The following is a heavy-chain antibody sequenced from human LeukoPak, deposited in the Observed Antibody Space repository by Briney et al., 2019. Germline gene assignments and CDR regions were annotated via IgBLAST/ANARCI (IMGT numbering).Heavy chain of an antibody. V-gene: IGHV3-21*01. J-gene: IGHJ4*02. CDR1: GFTFSSYS. CDR2: ISSSSSYI. CDR3: AGELRESVGFNYFDY. Sequence: GGSLRLSCAASGFTFSSYSMNWVRQAPGKGLEWVSSISSSSSYIYYADSVKGRFTISRDNAKNSLYLQMNSLRAEDTAVYYCAGELRESVGFNYFDYWGQGTLVTVSS. D-gene: IGHD1-26*01.